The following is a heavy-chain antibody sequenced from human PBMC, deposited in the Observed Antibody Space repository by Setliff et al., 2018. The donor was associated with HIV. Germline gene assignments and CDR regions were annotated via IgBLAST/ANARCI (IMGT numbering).Heavy chain of an antibody. CDR3: ARRDRYCSSTSCQLDY. CDR1: GGSFSGYY. Sequence: SETLSLTCAVYGGSFSGYYWSWIRQPPGKGLEWIGEINHSGSTNYNPSLKSQVTISVDTSKNQFSLKLSSVTAADTAVYYCARRDRYCSSTSCQLDYWGQGTLVTVSS. CDR2: INHSGST. D-gene: IGHD2-2*01. V-gene: IGHV4-34*01. J-gene: IGHJ4*02.